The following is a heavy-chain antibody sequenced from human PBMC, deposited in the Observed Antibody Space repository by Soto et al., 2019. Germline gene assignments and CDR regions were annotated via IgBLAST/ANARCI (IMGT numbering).Heavy chain of an antibody. CDR3: ARHPAYYYDSSGYYVVY. V-gene: IGHV4-31*03. CDR2: IYYSGST. Sequence: PSETLSLTCTVSGGSISSGGYYWSWIRQHPGKGLEWIGYIYYSGSTYYNPSLKSRVTISVDTSKNQFSLKLSSVTAADTAVYYCARHPAYYYDSSGYYVVYWGQGTLVTVSS. J-gene: IGHJ4*02. CDR1: GGSISSGGYY. D-gene: IGHD3-22*01.